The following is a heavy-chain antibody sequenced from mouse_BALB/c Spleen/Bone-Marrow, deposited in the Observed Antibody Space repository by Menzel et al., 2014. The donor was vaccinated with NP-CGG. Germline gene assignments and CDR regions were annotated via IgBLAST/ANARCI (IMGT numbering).Heavy chain of an antibody. D-gene: IGHD1-1*01. CDR1: GYTFTSYW. J-gene: IGHJ4*01. V-gene: IGHV1-87*01. CDR3: ARNYNYGSSSSAMYY. Sequence: QVQLKESGAELARPGASVKLSCKASGYTFTSYWMQWVKQRPGQGLEWIGAIYPGDGDTRNTQKFKGKATLTADKSSSTASIQLSSLASEDSAVYYCARNYNYGSSSSAMYYWGQEASDTASS. CDR2: IYPGDGDT.